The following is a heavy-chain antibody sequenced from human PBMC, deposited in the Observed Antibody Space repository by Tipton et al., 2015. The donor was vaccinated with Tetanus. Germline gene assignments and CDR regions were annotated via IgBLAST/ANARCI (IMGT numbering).Heavy chain of an antibody. Sequence: GSLRLSCAVSGFTFSSSWMSWVRQVPRKGLEWVANINGGGNEKYYVDSVKGRFTISRDNAKNSLYLQMNSLRGEDTAVYYCVRDFAEFDYWGQGTLVTVSS. J-gene: IGHJ4*02. V-gene: IGHV3-7*01. CDR1: GFTFSSSW. CDR3: VRDFAEFDY. CDR2: INGGGNEK.